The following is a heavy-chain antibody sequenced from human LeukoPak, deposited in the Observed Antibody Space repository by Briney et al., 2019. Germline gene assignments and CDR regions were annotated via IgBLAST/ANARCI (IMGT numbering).Heavy chain of an antibody. CDR2: ISYDGSNK. CDR1: GFTFSSYG. D-gene: IGHD1-26*01. V-gene: IGHV3-30*19. Sequence: GRSLRLSCAASGFTFSSYGMHWVRQAPGKGLEWVAVISYDGSNKYYADSVKGRFTISRDNSKNTVYLQMNGLRAEDTAVYYCARGKWELNYWGQGTLVTVSS. J-gene: IGHJ4*02. CDR3: ARGKWELNY.